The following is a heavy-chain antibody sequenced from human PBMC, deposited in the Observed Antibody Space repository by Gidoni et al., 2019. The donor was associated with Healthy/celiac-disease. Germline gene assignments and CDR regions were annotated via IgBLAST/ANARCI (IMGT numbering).Heavy chain of an antibody. J-gene: IGHJ6*03. D-gene: IGHD3-9*01. V-gene: IGHV3-30-3*01. CDR2: ISYDGSNK. CDR1: GFTFSSYA. CDR3: ARDGIYDILTGNTHYYYYYMDV. Sequence: QVQLVESGGGVVQPGRSLSLSCAASGFTFSSYAMPCVRQAPGKGLEWVAVISYDGSNKYYADSVKGRFTISRDNSKNTLYLQMNSLRAEDTAVYYCARDGIYDILTGNTHYYYYYMDVWGKGTTVTVSS.